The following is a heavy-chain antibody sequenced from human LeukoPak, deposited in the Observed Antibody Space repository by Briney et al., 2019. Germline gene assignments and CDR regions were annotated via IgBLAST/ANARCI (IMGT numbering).Heavy chain of an antibody. Sequence: GGSLRLSCVASGFSFSTNWMDWVRQAPGKGLGWVANIKRDGSEKNYVDSVKGRFTISRDNAKSSLYLEMNSLRAEDTAVYYRAKEGNWNLDYWGQGALVTVSS. CDR1: GFSFSTNW. D-gene: IGHD1-1*01. CDR2: IKRDGSEK. J-gene: IGHJ4*02. CDR3: AKEGNWNLDY. V-gene: IGHV3-7*01.